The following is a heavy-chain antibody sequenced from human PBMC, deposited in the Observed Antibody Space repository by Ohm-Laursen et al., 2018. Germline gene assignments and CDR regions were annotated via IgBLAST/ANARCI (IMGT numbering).Heavy chain of an antibody. V-gene: IGHV3-74*01. J-gene: IGHJ4*02. Sequence: SLRLSCAASGFTFSNYWMHWVRQAPGKGLVWVSRVNPEGTSTTYADSVKGRFTISRDNAKDMLYLQMNGLRVEDTAVYYCARGPPLYCTGGSCYSHYFHYWGQGTLVTASS. CDR3: ARGPPLYCTGGSCYSHYFHY. CDR2: VNPEGTST. D-gene: IGHD2-15*01. CDR1: GFTFSNYW.